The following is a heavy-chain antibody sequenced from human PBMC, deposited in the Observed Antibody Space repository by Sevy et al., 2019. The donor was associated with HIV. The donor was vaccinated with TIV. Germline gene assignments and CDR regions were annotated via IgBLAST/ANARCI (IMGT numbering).Heavy chain of an antibody. CDR3: AKDFTGYNGMDV. J-gene: IGHJ6*02. D-gene: IGHD3-9*01. CDR1: GFTFSTHG. Sequence: GGSLRLSCAASGFTFSTHGMHWVRQAPGKGLEWVAVISYHGRNKFYGDSVEGRFPISRDNSKKTLYLQMNSLRIEDTAMYYCAKDFTGYNGMDVWGQGTMVTVSS. V-gene: IGHV3-30*18. CDR2: ISYHGRNK.